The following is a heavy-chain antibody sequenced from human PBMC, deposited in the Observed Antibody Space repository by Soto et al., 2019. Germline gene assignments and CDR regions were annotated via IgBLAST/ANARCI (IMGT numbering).Heavy chain of an antibody. D-gene: IGHD6-13*01. Sequence: GGSLRLSCAASGFTFSSYSMNWVRQAPGKGLEWVSSISSSSSYIYYADSVKGRFTISRDNAKNSLYLQMNSLRPDDTAIYYCANADYGNSWAPGNYWGQGTLVTVSS. CDR1: GFTFSSYS. CDR2: ISSSSSYI. V-gene: IGHV3-21*04. CDR3: ANADYGNSWAPGNY. J-gene: IGHJ4*02.